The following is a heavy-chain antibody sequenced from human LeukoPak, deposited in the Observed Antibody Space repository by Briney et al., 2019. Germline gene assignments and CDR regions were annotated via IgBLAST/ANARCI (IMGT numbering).Heavy chain of an antibody. D-gene: IGHD1-26*01. CDR1: GGSISSYY. CDR3: ARRRGSYDY. Sequence: SETLSLTCTVSGGSISSYYWSWIRQPPGKGLEWIGYIYYSGSTNYNPSLKSRVTISVDTSKNQFSLKLSCVTAADTAVYYCARRRGSYDYWGQGNLVTVSS. CDR2: IYYSGST. J-gene: IGHJ4*02. V-gene: IGHV4-59*08.